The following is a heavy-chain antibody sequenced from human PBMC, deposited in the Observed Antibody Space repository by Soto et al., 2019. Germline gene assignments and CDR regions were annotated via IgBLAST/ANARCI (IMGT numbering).Heavy chain of an antibody. D-gene: IGHD6-19*01. J-gene: IGHJ6*02. Sequence: QVQLVQSGAEEKKPGASVKVSCKASGYTFTSYAMHWVRQAPGQRLEWMGWINAGNGNTKYSQKFQGRVTITRDTSASTAYMELSSLRSEDTAVYYCARDPRRVAGTSVYYYGMDVWGQGTTVTVSS. CDR1: GYTFTSYA. CDR2: INAGNGNT. V-gene: IGHV1-3*05. CDR3: ARDPRRVAGTSVYYYGMDV.